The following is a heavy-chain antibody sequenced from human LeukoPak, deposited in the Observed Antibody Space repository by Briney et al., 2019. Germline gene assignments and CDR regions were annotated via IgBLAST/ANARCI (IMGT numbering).Heavy chain of an antibody. Sequence: GGSLRLSCAASGFSFSTYWMHWDRQAPGEGLLWVSRINGDGSTTNYADSVKGRFTISRDNAKNTLYLQMNSLRAEDTAVYYCTRRVDATRWYDPWGQGTLVTVSS. D-gene: IGHD2-15*01. J-gene: IGHJ5*02. CDR1: GFSFSTYW. V-gene: IGHV3-74*01. CDR2: INGDGSTT. CDR3: TRRVDATRWYDP.